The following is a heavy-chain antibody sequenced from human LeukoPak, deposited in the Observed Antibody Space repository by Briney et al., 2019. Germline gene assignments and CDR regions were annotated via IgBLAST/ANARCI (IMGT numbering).Heavy chain of an antibody. Sequence: SETLSLTCTVSGGSISSYYWSWIRQPPGKGLEWIGYIYYSEITNYNPSLKSRVTISVDTSKIQFSLKLSSVTTTDTAVYYCARGTKSPRTTVLTSFWYFDLWGRGTLVTVSS. V-gene: IGHV4-59*08. CDR2: IYYSEIT. J-gene: IGHJ2*01. CDR3: ARGTKSPRTTVLTSFWYFDL. D-gene: IGHD1-14*01. CDR1: GGSISSYY.